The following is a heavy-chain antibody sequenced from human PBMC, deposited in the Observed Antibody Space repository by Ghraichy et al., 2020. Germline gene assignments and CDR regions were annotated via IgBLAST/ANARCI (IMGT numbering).Heavy chain of an antibody. CDR2: ITSSSRSI. CDR3: ARASRVVRFYYYDGMDV. V-gene: IGHV3-48*02. J-gene: IGHJ6*02. D-gene: IGHD4-23*01. Sequence: GGSLRLSCVGSGFTFSSYNMNWVRQSPGKALEWVSYITSSSRSIFYADSVKGRFTISRDNAKNSLSLQMNSLRDEDTAVYYCARASRVVRFYYYDGMDVWGQGTTVTVSS. CDR1: GFTFSSYN.